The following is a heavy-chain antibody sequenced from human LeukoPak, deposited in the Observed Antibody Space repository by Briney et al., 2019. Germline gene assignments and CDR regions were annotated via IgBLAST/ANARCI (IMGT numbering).Heavy chain of an antibody. D-gene: IGHD4/OR15-4a*01. J-gene: IGHJ2*01. V-gene: IGHV4-59*01. Sequence: PSETLSLTCTVSGESIGTDYWNWIRQPPGKGLGWDGYIDYSGTTSSNPSLKSQLSISLDTSQSQLPLRLTSVTTADPAVYSCGRAYGDYAANWYFTLWGRGTLVTVSS. CDR2: IDYSGTT. CDR3: GRAYGDYAANWYFTL. CDR1: GESIGTDY.